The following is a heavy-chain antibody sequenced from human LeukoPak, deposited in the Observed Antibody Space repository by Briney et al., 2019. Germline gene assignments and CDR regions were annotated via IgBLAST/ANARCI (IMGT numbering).Heavy chain of an antibody. CDR1: GGSISSSSYY. V-gene: IGHV4-39*07. CDR2: IYYSGST. CDR3: ARDVRHFDY. J-gene: IGHJ4*02. Sequence: SETLSLTCTVSGGSISSSSYYWGWIRQPPGKGLEWIGSIYYSGSTYYKPSLKSRVTISVDTSKNQFSLKLSSVTAADTAVYYCARDVRHFDYWGQGTLVTVSS.